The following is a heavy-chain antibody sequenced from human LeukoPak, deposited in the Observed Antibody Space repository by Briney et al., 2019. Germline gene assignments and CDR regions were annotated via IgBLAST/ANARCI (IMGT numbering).Heavy chain of an antibody. V-gene: IGHV4-4*07. CDR2: IYISGST. CDR3: ARDENTSGYVNY. D-gene: IGHD3-22*01. J-gene: IGHJ4*02. Sequence: SETLSLTCTVSGGSISSYYWHWIRQPAGKGLEWIGRIYISGSTNYNPSLKSRVTMSLDMSKNQLSLKLSSVTAADTAVYYCARDENTSGYVNYWGQGTLVTVSS. CDR1: GGSISSYY.